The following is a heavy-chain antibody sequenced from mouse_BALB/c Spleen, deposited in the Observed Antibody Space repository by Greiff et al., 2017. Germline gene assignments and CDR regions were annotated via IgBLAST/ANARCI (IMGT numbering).Heavy chain of an antibody. D-gene: IGHD1-1*01. CDR1: GDSITSGY. J-gene: IGHJ1*01. V-gene: IGHV3-8*02. Sequence: EVNVVESGPSLVKPSQTLSLTCSVTGDSITSGYWNWIRKFPGNKLEYMGYISYSGSTYYNPSLKSRISITRDTSKNQYYLQLNSVTTEDTATYYCARSYYGSSYFDVWGAGTTVTVSS. CDR3: ARSYYGSSYFDV. CDR2: ISYSGST.